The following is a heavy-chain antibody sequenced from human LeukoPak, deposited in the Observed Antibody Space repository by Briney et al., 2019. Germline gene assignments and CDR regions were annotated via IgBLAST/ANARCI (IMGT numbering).Heavy chain of an antibody. J-gene: IGHJ4*02. CDR3: ARDLYYYDSSGPQLGVHY. CDR2: IIPIFGTA. V-gene: IGHV1-69*13. CDR1: GGTFSSYA. Sequence: GASVTVSCTASGGTFSSYAISWVRQAPGQGLEWMGGIIPIFGTANYAQKFQGRVTITADESTSTAYMELSSLRSEDTAVYYCARDLYYYDSSGPQLGVHYWGQGTLVTVSS. D-gene: IGHD3-22*01.